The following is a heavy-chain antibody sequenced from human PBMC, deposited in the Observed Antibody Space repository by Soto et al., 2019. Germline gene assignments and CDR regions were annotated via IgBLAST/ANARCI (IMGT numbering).Heavy chain of an antibody. V-gene: IGHV3-33*01. J-gene: IGHJ4*02. CDR3: ARDFGYSCSWRGDY. D-gene: IGHD6-13*01. Sequence: QVQLVESGGGVVQPGRSLRLSCAASGFTFSSYGMHWVRQAPGKGLEWVAVIWYDGSNKYYADSVKGRFTISRDNSKNTLYLQMNSLRAEDTAVYYCARDFGYSCSWRGDYWGQGTLVTVSS. CDR1: GFTFSSYG. CDR2: IWYDGSNK.